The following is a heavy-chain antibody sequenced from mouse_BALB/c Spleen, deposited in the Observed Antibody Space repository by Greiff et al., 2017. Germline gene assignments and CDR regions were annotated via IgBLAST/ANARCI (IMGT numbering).Heavy chain of an antibody. Sequence: DVMLVESGGGLVQPGGSRKLSCAASGFTFSSFGMHWVRQAPEKGLEWVAYISSGSSTIYYADTVKGRFPISRDKPKNTLFLQMTILRSEDTAMYYCASRGLLRDFDYWGQGTTLTVSS. CDR3: ASRGLLRDFDY. CDR1: GFTFSSFG. CDR2: ISSGSSTI. J-gene: IGHJ2*01. V-gene: IGHV5-17*02. D-gene: IGHD1-1*01.